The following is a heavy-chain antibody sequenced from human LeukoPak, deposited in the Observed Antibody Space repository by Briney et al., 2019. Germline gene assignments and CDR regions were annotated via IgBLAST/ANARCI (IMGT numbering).Heavy chain of an antibody. V-gene: IGHV3-23*01. J-gene: IGHJ4*02. D-gene: IGHD6-13*01. CDR1: GFSFTTHA. Sequence: GGSLRLSCVASGFSFTTHAMGWVRQAPGKGLEWVSGISGSGGSTYYAGSVKGRFTISRDNSKNTLYLQMYSLRAEDTAVYYCAKGAADEYYFDYWGQGTLVTVSS. CDR2: ISGSGGST. CDR3: AKGAADEYYFDY.